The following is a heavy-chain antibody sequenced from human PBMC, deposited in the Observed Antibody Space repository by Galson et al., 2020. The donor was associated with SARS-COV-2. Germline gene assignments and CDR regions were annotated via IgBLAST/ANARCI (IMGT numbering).Heavy chain of an antibody. Sequence: SETLSLTCTVSRGSFDTYYWSWIRQPAGKRLEWLGRISPSGTTNYNPSLNSRVTMSVDTSKNQFSLNLNSVTAADTAVYYCARGGVDWSLDYWGQGTLVTVSS. J-gene: IGHJ4*02. CDR2: ISPSGTT. V-gene: IGHV4-4*07. CDR3: ARGGVDWSLDY. D-gene: IGHD3-9*01. CDR1: RGSFDTYY.